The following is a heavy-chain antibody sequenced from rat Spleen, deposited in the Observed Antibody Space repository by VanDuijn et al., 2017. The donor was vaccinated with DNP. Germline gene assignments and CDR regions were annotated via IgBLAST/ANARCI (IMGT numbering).Heavy chain of an antibody. D-gene: IGHD1-2*01. CDR2: TSPSGGST. CDR1: GFTYSNYG. CDR3: ATDYSSYAYVMDA. V-gene: IGHV5-19*01. J-gene: IGHJ4*01. Sequence: EVQLVESGGGPVQPGRSLKLSCAASGFTYSNYGMHWIRQAPTAGLEWVESTSPSGGSTYYSDSVKGRFTISRDNAKNTLYLQMDSLRSEDTATYYCATDYSSYAYVMDAWGQGASVTVSS.